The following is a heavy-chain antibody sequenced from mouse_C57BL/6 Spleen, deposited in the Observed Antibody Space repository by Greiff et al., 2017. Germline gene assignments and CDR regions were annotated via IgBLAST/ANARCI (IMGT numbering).Heavy chain of an antibody. D-gene: IGHD2-4*01. Sequence: VQLQQSGPELVKPGASVKISCKASGYSFTGYYMNWLKQSPEKSLVWIGEINPSTGGTTYNQKFKAKATLTVDKSSSTAYMQLKCLTSEDSAVYYCAPSYYDYDGFAYWGQGTLVTVSA. CDR2: INPSTGGT. J-gene: IGHJ3*01. CDR3: APSYYDYDGFAY. CDR1: GYSFTGYY. V-gene: IGHV1-42*01.